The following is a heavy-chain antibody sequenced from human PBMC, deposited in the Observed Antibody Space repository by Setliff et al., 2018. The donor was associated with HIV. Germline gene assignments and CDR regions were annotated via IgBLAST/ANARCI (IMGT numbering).Heavy chain of an antibody. Sequence: PSEPLSLTCPVSGGSISSGDYYWTWIRQPPGKGLEWIGYIYNSGSTYYEPSLRGRVTISIDRSKDQFSLKLNSVTAADTAVYYCARETNASGSLTAYWYFDLWGRGTLVTVSS. CDR2: IYNSGST. V-gene: IGHV4-30-4*08. CDR3: ARETNASGSLTAYWYFDL. D-gene: IGHD3-10*01. J-gene: IGHJ2*01. CDR1: GGSISSGDYY.